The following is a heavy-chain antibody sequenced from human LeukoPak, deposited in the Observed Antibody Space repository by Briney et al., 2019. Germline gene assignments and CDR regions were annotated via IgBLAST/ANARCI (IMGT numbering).Heavy chain of an antibody. D-gene: IGHD2-8*02. J-gene: IGHJ4*02. V-gene: IGHV3-23*01. CDR2: IFPSGGEI. CDR1: EFTFSTFA. CDR3: ATYRQVLLPFES. Sequence: GGSLRLSCAASEFTFSTFAMIWVRQPPGKGLEWVSSIFPSGGEIHYADSVRGRFTISRDNSKSTLSLQMNSLRAEDTAIYYCATYRQVLLPFESWGQGTLVTVFS.